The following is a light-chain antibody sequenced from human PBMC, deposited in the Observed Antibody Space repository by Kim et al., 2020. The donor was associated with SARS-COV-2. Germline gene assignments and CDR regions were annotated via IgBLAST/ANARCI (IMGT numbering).Light chain of an antibody. V-gene: IGLV2-14*03. CDR2: NVT. CDR1: SGDIGRYNF. CDR3: SSFTSSGTFV. Sequence: GQSITISCTGSSGDIGRYNFVTWYQPHPDKAPKLMIYNVTKRPSGVSNRFSGSKSGNTASLTISGLQAEDEVDYYCSSFTSSGTFVFGGGTKVTVL. J-gene: IGLJ2*01.